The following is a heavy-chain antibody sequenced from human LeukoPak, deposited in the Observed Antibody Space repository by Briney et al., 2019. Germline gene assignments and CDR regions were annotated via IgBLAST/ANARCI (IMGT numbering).Heavy chain of an antibody. Sequence: PGGSLRLSCAASGFTFSSYGMHWVRQAPGKGLEWVAVISYDGSNKYYADSVKGRFTISRDNSKNTLYLQMNSLRAEDTAVYYCHYYGSDSGFDPWGQGTLVTVSS. CDR3: HYYGSDSGFDP. CDR1: GFTFSSYG. J-gene: IGHJ5*02. V-gene: IGHV3-30*03. D-gene: IGHD3-10*01. CDR2: ISYDGSNK.